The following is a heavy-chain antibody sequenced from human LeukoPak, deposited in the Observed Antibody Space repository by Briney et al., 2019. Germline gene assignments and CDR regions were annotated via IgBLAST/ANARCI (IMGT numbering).Heavy chain of an antibody. J-gene: IGHJ6*02. V-gene: IGHV4-39*07. D-gene: IGHD6-13*01. CDR3: ARDSSWYFRHGMDV. CDR2: INHSGST. CDR1: GGSISSGGYY. Sequence: PSETLSLTCTVSGGSISSGGYYWSWIRQPPGKGLEWIGEINHSGSTNYNPSLKSRVTISVDTSKNQFSLKLSSVTAADTAVYYCARDSSWYFRHGMDVWGQGTTVTVSS.